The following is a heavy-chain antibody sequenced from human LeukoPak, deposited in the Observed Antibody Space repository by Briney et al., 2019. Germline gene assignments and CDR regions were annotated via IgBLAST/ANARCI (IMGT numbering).Heavy chain of an antibody. Sequence: ASVKVSCKASGYTFTGYYMHWVRQAPGQGLERMGWINPNSGGTNYVQKLQGRVTMTRDTSISTAYMELSRLRSDDTAVYYCASLNYYDSSGYYEGDYWGQGTLVTVSS. CDR1: GYTFTGYY. J-gene: IGHJ4*02. V-gene: IGHV1-2*02. CDR2: INPNSGGT. D-gene: IGHD3-22*01. CDR3: ASLNYYDSSGYYEGDY.